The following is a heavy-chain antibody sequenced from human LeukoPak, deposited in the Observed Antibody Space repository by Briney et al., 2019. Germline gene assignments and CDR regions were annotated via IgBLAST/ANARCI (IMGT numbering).Heavy chain of an antibody. CDR3: ARETDIDIVFDY. J-gene: IGHJ4*02. CDR2: ISGSGGST. CDR1: GFTFSSYA. D-gene: IGHD5-12*01. Sequence: GGSLRLSCAASGFTFSSYAMSWVRQAPGKGLEWVSAISGSGGSTYYADSVKGRFTISRDNAKNSLYLQMNSLRAEDTAVYYCARETDIDIVFDYWGQGTLVTVSS. V-gene: IGHV3-23*01.